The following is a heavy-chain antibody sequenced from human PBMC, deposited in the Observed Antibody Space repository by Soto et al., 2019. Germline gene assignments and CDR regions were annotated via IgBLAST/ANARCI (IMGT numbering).Heavy chain of an antibody. J-gene: IGHJ4*02. Sequence: GGSLRLSCAASGFTFSSYAMSWVRQAPGKGLEWVSYISSSGSTLYYADSVKGRFTISRDNAKNSLYLQMNSLRAEDTAVYYCARDGWQLWYTGGFDYWGQGTLVTVSS. CDR1: GFTFSSYA. V-gene: IGHV3-48*04. CDR2: ISSSGSTL. D-gene: IGHD5-18*01. CDR3: ARDGWQLWYTGGFDY.